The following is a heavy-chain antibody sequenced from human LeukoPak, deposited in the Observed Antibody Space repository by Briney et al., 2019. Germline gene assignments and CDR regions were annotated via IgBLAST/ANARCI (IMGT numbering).Heavy chain of an antibody. D-gene: IGHD2-15*01. J-gene: IGHJ4*02. CDR3: AREVFGGSVDFDY. Sequence: SETLSLTCTVSGGSVSSGSYYWSWLRQPPGKGLEWIGFIYYSGSTTYNPSLKSRATISIDTSKNLFTLELSSVTAADTAVYYCAREVFGGSVDFDYWGQGTLVTVSS. CDR2: IYYSGST. CDR1: GGSVSSGSYY. V-gene: IGHV4-61*01.